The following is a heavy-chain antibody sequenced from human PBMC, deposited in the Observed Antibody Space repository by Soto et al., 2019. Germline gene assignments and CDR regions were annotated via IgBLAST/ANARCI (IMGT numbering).Heavy chain of an antibody. V-gene: IGHV3-74*01. Sequence: GGSLRLSCAASGFTLSNYWVHWVRQAPGKGLVWVSRSNSDGTITNYADSVKGRFTLSRDNAKNTVYLQMDSLRVEDTAVYYCTGAPRDSSRLFDYWGQGTLVTVSS. CDR3: TGAPRDSSRLFDY. CDR1: GFTLSNYW. J-gene: IGHJ4*02. CDR2: SNSDGTIT.